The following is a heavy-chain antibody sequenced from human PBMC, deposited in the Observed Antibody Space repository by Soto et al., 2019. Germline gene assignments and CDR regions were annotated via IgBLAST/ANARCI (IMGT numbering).Heavy chain of an antibody. CDR1: GFTFSSYA. V-gene: IGHV3-23*01. D-gene: IGHD2-21*02. Sequence: GGSLRLSYAASGFTFSSYAMSWVRQAPGKGLEWVSAISGSGGSTYYADSVKGRFTISRDNSKNTLYLQMNSLRAEDTAVYYCAKERGLIVVVTAYDYWGQGTLVTVSS. CDR3: AKERGLIVVVTAYDY. CDR2: ISGSGGST. J-gene: IGHJ4*02.